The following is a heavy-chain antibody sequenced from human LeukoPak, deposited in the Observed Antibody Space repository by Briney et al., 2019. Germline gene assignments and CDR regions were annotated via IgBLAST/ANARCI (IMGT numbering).Heavy chain of an antibody. J-gene: IGHJ4*02. CDR1: GFTFSSYA. CDR2: ISGSGDSA. V-gene: IGHV3-23*01. Sequence: GGSLRLSCAASGFTFSSYAMSWVRQAPGKGLEWVSFISGSGDSAYYADSVKGRFTISRDNSKNTLYLQMSSLRAEDTAVYYYALVRRSSWYVDYWGQGTLVTVSS. CDR3: ALVRRSSWYVDY. D-gene: IGHD6-13*01.